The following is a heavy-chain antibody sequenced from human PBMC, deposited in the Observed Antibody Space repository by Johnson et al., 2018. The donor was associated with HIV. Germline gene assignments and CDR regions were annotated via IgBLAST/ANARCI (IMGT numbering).Heavy chain of an antibody. CDR2: IKQDGSEK. J-gene: IGHJ3*02. CDR1: GFTFSSYW. V-gene: IGHV3-7*01. CDR3: ARAEGLTGRNAFDI. D-gene: IGHD1-20*01. Sequence: VHLVESGGGLVQPGGSLRLSCAASGFTFSSYWMSWVRQAPGKGLEWVANIKQDGSEKYYVDSVKGRFTISRDDAKNSLYLQMNSLRAEDTAVYYCARAEGLTGRNAFDIWGQGTMVTVSS.